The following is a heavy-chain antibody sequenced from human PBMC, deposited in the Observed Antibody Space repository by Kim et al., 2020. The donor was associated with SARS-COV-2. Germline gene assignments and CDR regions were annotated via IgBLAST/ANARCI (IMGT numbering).Heavy chain of an antibody. V-gene: IGHV4-31*03. J-gene: IGHJ2*01. D-gene: IGHD3-22*01. Sequence: SETLSLTCTVSGGSISSGGYYWSWIRQHPGKGLEWIGYIYYSGSTYYNPSLKSRVTISVDTSKNQFSLKLSSVTAADTAVYYCARSPHYYDSSGYYPRPRPDWYFDLWGRGTLVTVSS. CDR3: ARSPHYYDSSGYYPRPRPDWYFDL. CDR1: GGSISSGGYY. CDR2: IYYSGST.